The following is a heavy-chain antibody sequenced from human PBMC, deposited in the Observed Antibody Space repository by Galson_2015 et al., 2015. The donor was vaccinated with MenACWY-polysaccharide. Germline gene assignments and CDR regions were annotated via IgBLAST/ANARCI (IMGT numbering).Heavy chain of an antibody. D-gene: IGHD3-22*01. CDR3: ALDSDTSGYFLA. V-gene: IGHV7-4-1*02. J-gene: IGHJ5*02. Sequence: SVKVSCKASGYTFTTYAMNWVRQAPGQGLEWMGGINSNTGNPGYAQGFTGRFVISLDTSVSTAHLQISSLEAEDTAVYYCALDSDTSGYFLAWGQGTLVTVSP. CDR1: GYTFTTYA. CDR2: INSNTGNP.